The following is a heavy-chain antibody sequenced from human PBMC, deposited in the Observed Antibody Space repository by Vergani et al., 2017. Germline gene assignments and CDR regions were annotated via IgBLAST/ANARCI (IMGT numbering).Heavy chain of an antibody. V-gene: IGHV3-72*01. J-gene: IGHJ2*01. CDR2: TRNKANRYTT. D-gene: IGHD2-2*01. Sequence: EVQLVESGGGLVKPGGSLRLSCAASGFTFSNAWMSWVRQAPGKGLEWVGRTRNKANRYTTEYAASVKGRFTISRDDSKNSLYLQMNSLKTEDTAVYYCARGSYQLPSFHWYFDLWGRGTLVTVSS. CDR3: ARGSYQLPSFHWYFDL. CDR1: GFTFSNAW.